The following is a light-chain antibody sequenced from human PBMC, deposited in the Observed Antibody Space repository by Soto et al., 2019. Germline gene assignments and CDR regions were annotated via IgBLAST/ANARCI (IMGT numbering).Light chain of an antibody. J-gene: IGLJ3*02. Sequence: QSALTQPASVSGSPGQSITISCTGTFSDINTYNFVSWFRQHPGKAPKLMIYDVSSRPSGVSDRFSGSKSGKTASLTISGLQAEDEADYYCCIYNGTSWVFGGGTKLTVL. CDR3: CIYNGTSWV. CDR1: FSDINTYNF. CDR2: DVS. V-gene: IGLV2-14*01.